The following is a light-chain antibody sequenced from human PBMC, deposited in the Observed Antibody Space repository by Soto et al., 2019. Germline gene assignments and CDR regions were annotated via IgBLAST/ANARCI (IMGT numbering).Light chain of an antibody. CDR2: DAY. V-gene: IGKV3-20*01. CDR1: QSVSSAY. CDR3: QLYGDSSWT. J-gene: IGKJ1*01. Sequence: ILLTQTTSTLSVSPGERATLYCKPSQSVSSAYLALYQQKPGQAPRLLIYDAYNRATGIPPRFSGSGSGTDFTLTISRLEPDDFAVYYCQLYGDSSWTFGQGSKVDIK.